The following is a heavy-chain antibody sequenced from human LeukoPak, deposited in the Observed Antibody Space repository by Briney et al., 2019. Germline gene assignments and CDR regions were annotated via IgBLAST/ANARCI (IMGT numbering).Heavy chain of an antibody. V-gene: IGHV3-74*01. D-gene: IGHD2-2*02. CDR2: VNSDGTNT. J-gene: IGHJ4*02. CDR3: VREGSLKYLFDY. Sequence: GGSLRLSCAASGFFFNTYWMHWVRQAPGKGLVWVSRVNSDGTNTNYGDSVQGRFTVSRDNAKNTLYLQMNSLRAEDTAVYYCVREGSLKYLFDYWRQGTLVTVSS. CDR1: GFFFNTYW.